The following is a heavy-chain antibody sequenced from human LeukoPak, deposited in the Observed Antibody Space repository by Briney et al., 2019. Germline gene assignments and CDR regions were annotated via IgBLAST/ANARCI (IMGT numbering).Heavy chain of an antibody. J-gene: IGHJ4*02. V-gene: IGHV1-18*01. CDR2: ISAYNGNT. CDR1: GYTFTSYG. D-gene: IGHD3-22*01. Sequence: ASVKVSCKASGYTFTSYGISWLRQAPGQGLEWMGWISAYNGNTNYTQKLQGRVTMTTDTSTSTAYMELRSLRSDDTAVYYCARDRRGSSGYSSHYWGQGTLVTVSS. CDR3: ARDRRGSSGYSSHY.